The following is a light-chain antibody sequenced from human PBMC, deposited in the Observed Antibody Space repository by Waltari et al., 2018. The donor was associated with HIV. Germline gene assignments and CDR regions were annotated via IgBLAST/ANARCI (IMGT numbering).Light chain of an antibody. CDR1: SSNIGAGYD. V-gene: IGLV1-40*01. Sequence: QSVLTQPPSVSGAPGQRVTISCTGSSSNIGAGYDVHWYQQLPGTAPKLLIYGNSNRPSGAPDRFSGSKSGTSASLAITGLQAADEADYYCPSYDSSLTTWVFGGGTKLTVL. CDR2: GNS. J-gene: IGLJ3*02. CDR3: PSYDSSLTTWV.